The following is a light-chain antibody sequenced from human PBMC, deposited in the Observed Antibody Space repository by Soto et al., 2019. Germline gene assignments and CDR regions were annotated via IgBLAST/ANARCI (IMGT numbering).Light chain of an antibody. J-gene: IGKJ4*01. V-gene: IGKV1-39*01. CDR2: VAS. Sequence: DIQMTQSPSSLSASVGDRVTITCRASQSISTYLNWYQQKPGEAPKLLIFVASNLRSGVPSRFSGSGSGTDFTLTISSLQPEDFATYYCQQSYSTPLLTFGGGTKVEVK. CDR3: QQSYSTPLLT. CDR1: QSISTY.